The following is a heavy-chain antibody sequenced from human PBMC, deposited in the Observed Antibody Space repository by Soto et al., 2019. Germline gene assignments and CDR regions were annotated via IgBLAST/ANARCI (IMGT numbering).Heavy chain of an antibody. CDR3: ARDLGNYDRYYFDY. Sequence: EVQLVESGGGLVQPGGSLRLSCAASGFTLSSYWMHWVRQVPGKGLMWVSRINSDGIRTNYADSVKGRFTISRDNAKNKLYLQMNSLRAEDTAVDYCARDLGNYDRYYFDYGGQGTLVTVSS. D-gene: IGHD1-7*01. J-gene: IGHJ4*02. CDR2: INSDGIRT. V-gene: IGHV3-74*01. CDR1: GFTLSSYW.